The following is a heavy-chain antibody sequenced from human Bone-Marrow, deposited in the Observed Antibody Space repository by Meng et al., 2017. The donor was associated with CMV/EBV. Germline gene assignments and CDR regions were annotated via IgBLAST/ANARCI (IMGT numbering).Heavy chain of an antibody. CDR2: INHSGST. Sequence: SETLSLTCTVSGASFSSYCWSWIRQPPGKGLEWIGEINHSGSTNYNPSLKSRVTISVDTSKNQFSLKLSSVTAADTAVYYCARGAGAAAGTAKFLRYYYGMDVWGQGTTVTVSS. CDR3: ARGAGAAAGTAKFLRYYYGMDV. V-gene: IGHV4-34*01. D-gene: IGHD6-13*01. CDR1: GASFSSYC. J-gene: IGHJ6*02.